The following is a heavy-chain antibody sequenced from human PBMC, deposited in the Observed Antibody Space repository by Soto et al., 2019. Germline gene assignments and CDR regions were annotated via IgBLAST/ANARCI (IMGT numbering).Heavy chain of an antibody. Sequence: GGSLRLSCAASGFTFSDYYMSWIRQAPGKGLEWVSYISSSSSYTNYADSVKGRFTFSRDNSKKTMYLQMNSLRAEDTAVYYCAKTTDGWFSAFEIWGQGTMVTV. CDR1: GFTFSDYY. CDR2: ISSSSSYT. J-gene: IGHJ3*02. CDR3: AKTTDGWFSAFEI. D-gene: IGHD6-19*01. V-gene: IGHV3-11*03.